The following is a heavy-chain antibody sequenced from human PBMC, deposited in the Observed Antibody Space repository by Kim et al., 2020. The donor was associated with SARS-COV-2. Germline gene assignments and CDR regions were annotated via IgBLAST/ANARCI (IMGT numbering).Heavy chain of an antibody. J-gene: IGHJ4*02. Sequence: GGSLRLSCAASGFTFSNNAMSWVRQAPGKGLEWVSSIGVSGGTYYADSVKGRFTISRDNSKNTLYLQMNSLRAEDTAVYYCARSAGACPDFWGPGTLVTV. CDR3: ARSAGACPDF. V-gene: IGHV3-23*01. CDR1: GFTFSNNA. CDR2: IGVSGGT.